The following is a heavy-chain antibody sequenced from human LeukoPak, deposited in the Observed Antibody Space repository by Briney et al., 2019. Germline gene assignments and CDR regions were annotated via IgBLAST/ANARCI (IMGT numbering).Heavy chain of an antibody. V-gene: IGHV1-2*02. CDR1: GYIFTTYF. Sequence: ASVKVSCKASGYIFTTYFMHWVRQAPGQGLEWMGWINPNSGGTNYAQKFQGRVTMTRDTSISTAYMELSRLRSDDTAVYYCAREARRYYYDSSGYYLTWGQGTLVTVSS. J-gene: IGHJ4*02. CDR3: AREARRYYYDSSGYYLT. D-gene: IGHD3-22*01. CDR2: INPNSGGT.